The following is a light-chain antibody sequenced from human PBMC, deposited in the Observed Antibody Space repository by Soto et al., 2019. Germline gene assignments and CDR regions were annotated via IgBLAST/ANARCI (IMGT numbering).Light chain of an antibody. CDR3: ATWDDSLDGPV. V-gene: IGLV2-8*01. CDR2: EVN. Sequence: QSALTQPPSASGSPGQSVAISCTGTSSDVGGYNYVSWYQQHPGKAPKLMIYEVNKRPSGVPDRFSGSKSGNTASLTVSGLQSEDEGDYYCATWDDSLDGPVFGGGTKVTVL. CDR1: SSDVGGYNY. J-gene: IGLJ2*01.